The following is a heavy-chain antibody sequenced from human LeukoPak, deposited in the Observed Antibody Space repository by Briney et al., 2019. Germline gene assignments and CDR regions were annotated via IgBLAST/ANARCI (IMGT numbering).Heavy chain of an antibody. J-gene: IGHJ5*02. D-gene: IGHD3-10*01. V-gene: IGHV4-39*01. CDR1: GGSISSSSYY. Sequence: SETLSLTCTVSGGSISSSSYYWGWIRQPPGKGLEWIGSIYYSGSTYYNPSLKSRVTISVDTSKNQSSLKLSSVTAADTAVYYCAKSLYGSGSYYNWFDPWGQGTLVTVSS. CDR3: AKSLYGSGSYYNWFDP. CDR2: IYYSGST.